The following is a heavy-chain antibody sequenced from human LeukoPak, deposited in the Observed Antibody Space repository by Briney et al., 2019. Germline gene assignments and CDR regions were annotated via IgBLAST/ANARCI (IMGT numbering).Heavy chain of an antibody. J-gene: IGHJ6*03. V-gene: IGHV1-8*01. CDR1: GYTFTSYD. CDR2: MNPNSGNT. D-gene: IGHD3-3*01. Sequence: GASVKVSCKASGYTFTSYDINWVRQATGQGLEWMGWMNPNSGNTGYAQKFQGRVTMTRNTSISTAYMELSSLRSEDTAVYYCARGRKETFFRVVGLKYYYYYMDVWGKGTTVTISS. CDR3: ARGRKETFFRVVGLKYYYYYMDV.